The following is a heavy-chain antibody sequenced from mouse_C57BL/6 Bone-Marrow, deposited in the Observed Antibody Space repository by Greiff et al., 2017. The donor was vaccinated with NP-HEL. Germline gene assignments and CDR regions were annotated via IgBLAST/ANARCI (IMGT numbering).Heavy chain of an antibody. CDR1: GYTFTSYW. Sequence: QVQLQQPGAELVRPGTSVKLSCKASGYTFTSYWMHWVKQRPGQGLAWIGVLDPSDSYTNYNQKFKGKATLTVDTSSSTAYMQLSSLTSEDSAVYYCARVSTMVKGFAYWGQGTLVTVSA. CDR3: ARVSTMVKGFAY. J-gene: IGHJ3*01. D-gene: IGHD2-2*01. CDR2: LDPSDSYT. V-gene: IGHV1-59*01.